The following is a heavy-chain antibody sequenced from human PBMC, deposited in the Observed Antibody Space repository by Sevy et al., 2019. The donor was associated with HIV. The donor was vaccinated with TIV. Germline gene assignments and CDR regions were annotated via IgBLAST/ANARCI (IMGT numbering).Heavy chain of an antibody. J-gene: IGHJ5*02. D-gene: IGHD3-22*01. CDR3: AGLEYYYDSSNNWFDP. CDR1: GYTFTSYG. Sequence: ASVKVSCKASGYTFTSYGISWVRQAPGQGLEWMGWISAYNGNTNYAQKLQGRVTMTTDTSTSTAYMELRSLRSDDTAVYYCAGLEYYYDSSNNWFDPGGQGTLVTVSS. V-gene: IGHV1-18*01. CDR2: ISAYNGNT.